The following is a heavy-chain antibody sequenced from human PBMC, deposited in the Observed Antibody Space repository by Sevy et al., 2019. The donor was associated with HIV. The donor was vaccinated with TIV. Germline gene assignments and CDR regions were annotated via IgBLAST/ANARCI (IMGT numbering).Heavy chain of an antibody. CDR1: GGSISSSGYY. CDR2: IYYSGST. CDR3: ARLDGIAAAGS. V-gene: IGHV4-39*01. J-gene: IGHJ4*02. Sequence: SETLSLTCTVSGGSISSSGYYWGWIRQPPGKGLEWIGSIYYSGSTYYNPSLKSRVTISVDTSKNQFSLKLSSVTAADTAVYYCARLDGIAAAGSWGQGTLVTVSS. D-gene: IGHD6-13*01.